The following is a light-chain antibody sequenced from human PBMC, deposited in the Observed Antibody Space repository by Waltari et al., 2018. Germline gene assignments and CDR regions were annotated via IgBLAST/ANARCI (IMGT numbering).Light chain of an antibody. V-gene: IGLV3-21*01. CDR2: YDS. J-gene: IGLJ2*01. CDR3: QVWDSSSDHPV. Sequence: SYDVTQPRSVSVSPGQTASITCGGDHIGSKNVPWYQQKQAQAPVLVIYYDSDRPSGIPERFSGSNSGNTATLTISGVEAGDEADYYCQVWDSSSDHPVFGGGTRLTVL. CDR1: HIGSKN.